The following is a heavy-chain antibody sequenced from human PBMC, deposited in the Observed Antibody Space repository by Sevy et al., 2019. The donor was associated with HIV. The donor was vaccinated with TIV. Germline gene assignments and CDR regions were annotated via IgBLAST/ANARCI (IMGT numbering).Heavy chain of an antibody. CDR1: GYNLVELS. V-gene: IGHV1-24*01. J-gene: IGHJ4*02. CDR2: FDAEEGEI. CDR3: ATELEGHGTGGFFDH. Sequence: ASVKVSCKFSGYNLVELSMHWLRQVPGKGLEWMGGFDAEEGEIVFAQKFQGRVTMTDDTSTDTTHMELRNLRPDDTAVYYCATELEGHGTGGFFDHWGQGTLVTVSS. D-gene: IGHD3-10*01.